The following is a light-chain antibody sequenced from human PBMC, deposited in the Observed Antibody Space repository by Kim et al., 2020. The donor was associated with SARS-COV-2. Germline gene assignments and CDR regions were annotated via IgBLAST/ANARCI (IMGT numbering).Light chain of an antibody. V-gene: IGLV3-1*01. CDR1: RLGDEH. CDR3: QAWDSNTAV. J-gene: IGLJ3*02. CDR2: QDT. Sequence: SVSPGQSSSITCSGDRLGDEHTCWYQYKPGQSPVLVIYQDTKRPSGIPERFSSSNSGDTATLTISGTQAMDEADYDCQAWDSNTAVFGGGTQLTVL.